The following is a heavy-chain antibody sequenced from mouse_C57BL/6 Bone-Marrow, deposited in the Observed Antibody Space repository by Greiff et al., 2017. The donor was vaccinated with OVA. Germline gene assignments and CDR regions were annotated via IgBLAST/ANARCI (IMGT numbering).Heavy chain of an antibody. CDR3: AKRGNLLLPYFDV. J-gene: IGHJ1*03. CDR1: GFSLTSYG. D-gene: IGHD1-1*01. Sequence: QVQLQQSGPGLVQPSQSLSITCTVSGFSLTSYGVHWVRQSPGKGLEWLGVIWRGGSTDYNAAFMSRLSITKDNSKGQVFFKMNSLQADDTAIYYCAKRGNLLLPYFDVWGTGTTVTVSS. V-gene: IGHV2-5*01. CDR2: IWRGGST.